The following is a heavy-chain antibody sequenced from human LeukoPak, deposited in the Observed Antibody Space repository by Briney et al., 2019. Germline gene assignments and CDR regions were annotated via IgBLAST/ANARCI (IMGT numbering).Heavy chain of an antibody. J-gene: IGHJ4*02. CDR1: GFTFSSYG. V-gene: IGHV3-30*02. CDR2: IRYDGSNK. D-gene: IGHD6-6*01. CDR3: AKSPARYSSSQYFDY. Sequence: GGSLRLSCAASGFTFSSYGMHWVRQAPGKGLEWVAFIRYDGSNKYYADSVKGRFTISRDNSKNTLYLQMNSLRAEDTAVYYCAKSPARYSSSQYFDYWGQGTLVTVSS.